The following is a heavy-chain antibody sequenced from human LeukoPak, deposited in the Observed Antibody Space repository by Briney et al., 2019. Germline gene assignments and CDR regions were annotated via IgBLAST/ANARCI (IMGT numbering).Heavy chain of an antibody. CDR1: GGSISSYY. Sequence: PSETLSLTCTVSGGSISSYYWSWIRQPPGKGLEWIGYIYYSGSTNYNPSLKSRVTISVDTSKNQFSLKLSSVTAADTAVYYCARLNGFSSGQDYWGQGTLVTVSS. CDR2: IYYSGST. V-gene: IGHV4-59*08. J-gene: IGHJ4*02. D-gene: IGHD6-19*01. CDR3: ARLNGFSSGQDY.